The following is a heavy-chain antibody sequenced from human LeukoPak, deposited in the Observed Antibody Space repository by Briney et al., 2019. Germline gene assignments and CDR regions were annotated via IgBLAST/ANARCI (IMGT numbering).Heavy chain of an antibody. V-gene: IGHV1-24*01. CDR2: FDPEVGKT. CDR3: ARIRYFDWSVDAFDI. D-gene: IGHD3-9*01. J-gene: IGHJ3*02. CDR1: GYTLTELS. Sequence: ASVKVSCKVSGYTLTELSMHWVRQAPGKGLEWMGGFDPEVGKTIYAQKFQGRVTMTEDTSTDTAYMELSSLRSEDTAVYYCARIRYFDWSVDAFDIWGQGTMVTVSS.